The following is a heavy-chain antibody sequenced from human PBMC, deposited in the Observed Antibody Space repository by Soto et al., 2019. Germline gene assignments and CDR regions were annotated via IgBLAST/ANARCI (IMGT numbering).Heavy chain of an antibody. CDR1: GYTFNTYF. V-gene: IGHV1-18*01. CDR2: ISPHNGNT. CDR3: ARDTGNSFDY. J-gene: IGHJ4*02. Sequence: HVQLVQSGGELKKPGASGKVSCNTSGYTFNTYFITWVRQAPGQGLEWMGWISPHNGNTNYAVKFQGRVTMNADTITKTAYMELRNLRIDDTAVYYCARDTGNSFDYWGQGTPVTVSS.